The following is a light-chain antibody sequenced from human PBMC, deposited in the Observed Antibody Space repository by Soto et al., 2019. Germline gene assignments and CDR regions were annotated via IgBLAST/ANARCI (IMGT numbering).Light chain of an antibody. CDR3: KQRSNWPLT. CDR1: QSVSSY. CDR2: DAS. V-gene: IGKV3-11*01. Sequence: IVLTQSPATLSFSPGEGATLSCRASQSVSSYLAWYQQKPGQAPRLLIYDASNRATGIPARFSGSGSGTDFTLTISSLEPEDFAVYYCKQRSNWPLTFGGGSKVEIX. J-gene: IGKJ4*01.